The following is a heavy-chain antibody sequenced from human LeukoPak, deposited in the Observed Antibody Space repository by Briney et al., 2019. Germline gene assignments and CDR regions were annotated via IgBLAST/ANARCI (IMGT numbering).Heavy chain of an antibody. V-gene: IGHV4-31*03. D-gene: IGHD5-24*01. CDR2: ISYTGSR. J-gene: IGHJ5*02. Sequence: SQPLSLTCTVSGGSINSGGYYWSWIRQHPGKGLEWIGYISYTGSRYYNPSLKSRVTISIDTSKNQFSLNLTSVTAADTAVYYCARDLGSDGFNLRNWFDPWGQGTLVTVSS. CDR3: ARDLGSDGFNLRNWFDP. CDR1: GGSINSGGYY.